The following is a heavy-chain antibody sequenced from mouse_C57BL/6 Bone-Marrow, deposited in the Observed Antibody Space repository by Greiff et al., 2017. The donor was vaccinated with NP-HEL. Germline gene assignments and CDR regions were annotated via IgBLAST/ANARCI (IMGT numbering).Heavy chain of an antibody. CDR3: ASPLNYYGSSFDY. D-gene: IGHD1-1*01. Sequence: VKLVESGAELARPGASVKMSCKASGYTFTSYTMHWVKQRPGQGLEWIGYINPSSGYTKYNQKFKDKATLTADKSSSTAYMQLSSLTSEDSAVYYCASPLNYYGSSFDYWGQGTTLTVSS. V-gene: IGHV1-4*01. CDR1: GYTFTSYT. CDR2: INPSSGYT. J-gene: IGHJ2*01.